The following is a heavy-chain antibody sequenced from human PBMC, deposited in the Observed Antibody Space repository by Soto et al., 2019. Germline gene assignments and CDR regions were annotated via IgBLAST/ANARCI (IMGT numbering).Heavy chain of an antibody. J-gene: IGHJ6*02. CDR2: ISGYNGNT. CDR3: AREGLTGTIGLYYYYGMDV. D-gene: IGHD1-7*01. CDR1: GYTFTSYY. Sequence: ASVKVSCKASGYTFTSYYISWVRQAPGQGLEWMGWISGYNGNTNYAQKLQGRVTMTTDTSTSTAYMELRSLRSDDTAVYYCAREGLTGTIGLYYYYGMDVWGQGTTVTVSS. V-gene: IGHV1-18*01.